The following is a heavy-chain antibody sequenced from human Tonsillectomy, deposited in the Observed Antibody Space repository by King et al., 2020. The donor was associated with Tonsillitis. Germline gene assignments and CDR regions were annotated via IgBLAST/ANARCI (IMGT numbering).Heavy chain of an antibody. CDR2: LSVSGGER. CDR3: AKMSDFGVVTPFDY. V-gene: IGHV3-23*04. D-gene: IGHD3-3*01. CDR1: GFTFRNYA. J-gene: IGHJ4*02. Sequence: VQLVESGGGLVQPGGSLRLSCAVSGFTFRNYAMSWVRQGPGKGLEWVSSLSVSGGERYYADSVKGRFTISRDTSKNTLSLQMNSLRAEDTAIYTCAKMSDFGVVTPFDYWGQGTLVTVSS.